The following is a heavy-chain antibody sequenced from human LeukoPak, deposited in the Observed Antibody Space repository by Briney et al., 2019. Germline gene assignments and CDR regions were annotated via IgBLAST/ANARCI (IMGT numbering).Heavy chain of an antibody. CDR2: ISYDGYNK. V-gene: IGHV3-30-3*01. J-gene: IGHJ3*02. CDR3: ARGGILWFGESRENDAFDI. Sequence: GGSLRLSCAASGFTFSSYAMHWVRQAPGKGLEWVAVISYDGYNKYYADSVKGRFTISRDNSKNTLYLQMNSLRAEDTAVYYCARGGILWFGESRENDAFDIWGQGTMVTVSS. D-gene: IGHD3-10*01. CDR1: GFTFSSYA.